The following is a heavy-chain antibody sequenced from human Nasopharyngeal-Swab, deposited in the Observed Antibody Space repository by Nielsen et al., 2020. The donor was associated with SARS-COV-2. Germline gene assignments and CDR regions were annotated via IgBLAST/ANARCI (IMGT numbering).Heavy chain of an antibody. Sequence: WVRQAPGQGLEWMGIINPGGGSARYSQNFQGRVTMTRDTSTSTVYMELSRLRSDDTAVYYCARDATGDEYFDYWGQGTLVTVSS. V-gene: IGHV1-46*01. D-gene: IGHD7-27*01. CDR3: ARDATGDEYFDY. CDR2: INPGGGSA. J-gene: IGHJ4*02.